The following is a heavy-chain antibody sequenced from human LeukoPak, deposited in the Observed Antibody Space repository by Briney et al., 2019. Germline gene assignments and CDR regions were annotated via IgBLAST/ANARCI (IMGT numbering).Heavy chain of an antibody. D-gene: IGHD4-17*01. CDR3: ARDPGAVTTPSSWFDP. J-gene: IGHJ5*02. CDR2: VWFDGVSK. CDR1: GFTFSSYG. Sequence: GGSLRLCCAASGFTFSSYGMHWVRQAPGKGLEWVAVVWFDGVSKTYADSVKGRFTISRDNAKNSLYLQMNSLRAEDTAVYYCARDPGAVTTPSSWFDPWGQGTLVTVSS. V-gene: IGHV3-33*01.